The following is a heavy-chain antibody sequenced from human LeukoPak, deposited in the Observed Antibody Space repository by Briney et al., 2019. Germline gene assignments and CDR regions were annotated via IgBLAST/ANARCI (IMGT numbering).Heavy chain of an antibody. CDR2: IYYSGST. CDR3: ARDSVTMVRGVIPNWFDP. D-gene: IGHD3-10*01. Sequence: SETLSLTCTVSGASISRSNYYWGWIRQPPGKGLEWIGSIYYSGSTYYNPSLKSRVTISVDTSKNQFSLKLSSVTAADTAVYYCARDSVTMVRGVIPNWFDPWGQGTLVTVSS. CDR1: GASISRSNYY. V-gene: IGHV4-39*07. J-gene: IGHJ5*02.